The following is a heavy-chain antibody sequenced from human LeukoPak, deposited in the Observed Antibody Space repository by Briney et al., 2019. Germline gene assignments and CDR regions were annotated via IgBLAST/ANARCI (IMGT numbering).Heavy chain of an antibody. CDR1: GGSISSYY. Sequence: SETLSLTCTVSGGSISSYYWSWIRQPPGKGLEWIGYIYYSGSTNYNPSLKSRVTISVDTSKNHFSLKLSSVTAADTAVYYCARNIGAALNWFDPWGQGTLVTVSS. V-gene: IGHV4-59*01. CDR2: IYYSGST. CDR3: ARNIGAALNWFDP. J-gene: IGHJ5*02. D-gene: IGHD6-25*01.